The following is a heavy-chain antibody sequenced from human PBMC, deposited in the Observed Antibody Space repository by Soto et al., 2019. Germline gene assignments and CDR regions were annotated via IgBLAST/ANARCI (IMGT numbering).Heavy chain of an antibody. V-gene: IGHV4-61*01. CDR2: IYYSGST. Sequence: PSETLSLTCTVSGGSVSSGSYYWSWIRQPPGKGLEWIGYIYYSGSTNYNPSLKSRVTISVDTSKNQFSLKLSSVTAADTAVYYCAREGYSSSWYALGFDYWGQGTLVTVSS. D-gene: IGHD6-13*01. CDR1: GGSVSSGSYY. J-gene: IGHJ4*02. CDR3: AREGYSSSWYALGFDY.